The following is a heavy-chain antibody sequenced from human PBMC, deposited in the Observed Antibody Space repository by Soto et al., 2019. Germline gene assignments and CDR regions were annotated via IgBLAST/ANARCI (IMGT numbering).Heavy chain of an antibody. Sequence: PSETLSLTCTVSGGSISSYYWSWIRQPPGKGLEWIGYIYYSGSTSYNPSLKSRVTISVDTSKNQFSLKLSSVTAADTAVYYCARDKEDYYYYYAMDVWGQGTTVTVSS. CDR1: GGSISSYY. J-gene: IGHJ6*02. CDR2: IYYSGST. V-gene: IGHV4-59*01. CDR3: ARDKEDYYYYYAMDV.